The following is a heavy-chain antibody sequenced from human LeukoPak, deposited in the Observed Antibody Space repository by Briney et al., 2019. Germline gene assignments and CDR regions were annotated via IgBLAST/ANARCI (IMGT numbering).Heavy chain of an antibody. CDR1: GGSFSGYY. CDR2: INHSGGS. J-gene: IGHJ5*01. V-gene: IGHV4-34*01. Sequence: SETLSLTCAVFGGSFSGYYWSWIRQPPGKGLEWIGEINHSGGSNYNPSLRNRVIISVDTSKNQFSLKLTSVTAADTAVYYCAGVGEVAPFPTDSWGQGTLVTVSS. D-gene: IGHD2-2*01. CDR3: AGVGEVAPFPTDS.